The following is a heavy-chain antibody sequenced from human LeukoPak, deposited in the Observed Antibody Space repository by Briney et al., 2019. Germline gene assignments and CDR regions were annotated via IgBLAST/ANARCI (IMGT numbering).Heavy chain of an antibody. CDR1: GDSISINY. V-gene: IGHV4-59*01. CDR3: ARDREAVRPSHYHYYMDV. D-gene: IGHD6-6*01. CDR2: IHYRGRT. Sequence: SETLSLTCSVSGDSISINYWIWIRHSPGKGLEWIGDIHYRGRTTYNPSLKSRVAMSLDTSKNQFSLRLSSVTAADTAVYYCARDREAVRPSHYHYYMDVWGKGTTVTVSS. J-gene: IGHJ6*03.